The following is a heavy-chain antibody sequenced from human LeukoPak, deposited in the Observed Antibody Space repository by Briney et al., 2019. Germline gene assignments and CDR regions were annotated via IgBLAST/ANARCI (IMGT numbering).Heavy chain of an antibody. J-gene: IGHJ4*02. CDR2: IYHSGST. CDR3: ARWSLWRGYFDY. Sequence: SETLSLTCAVSGVSISSGGYPWSWIRQPPGKGLEWIGYIYHSGSTYYNPSLKSRVTISVDTSKNQFSLKLSSVTAADTAVYYCARWSLWRGYFDYWGQGTLVTVSS. V-gene: IGHV4-30-2*01. CDR1: GVSISSGGYP.